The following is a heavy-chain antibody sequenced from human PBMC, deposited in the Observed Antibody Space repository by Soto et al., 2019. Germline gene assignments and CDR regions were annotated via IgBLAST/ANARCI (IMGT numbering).Heavy chain of an antibody. CDR2: ISYDGSNK. D-gene: IGHD6-13*01. V-gene: IGHV3-30*18. CDR3: AKDRQQLVITFWFDP. Sequence: GGSLRLSCAASGFTFSSYGMHWVRQAPGKGLEWVAVISYDGSNKYYADSVKGRFTISRDNSKNTLYLQMNSLRAEDTAVYYCAKDRQQLVITFWFDPWGQGTLVTVSS. J-gene: IGHJ5*02. CDR1: GFTFSSYG.